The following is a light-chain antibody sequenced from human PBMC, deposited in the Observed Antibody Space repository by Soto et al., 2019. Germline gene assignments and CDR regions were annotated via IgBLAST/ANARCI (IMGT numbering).Light chain of an antibody. CDR1: PGISSW. J-gene: IGKJ4*01. CDR3: QQANSFPLT. V-gene: IGKV1D-12*01. Sequence: DIQMTQSPSSVSASVGDRVTITCRASPGISSWLAWYQQKPGKAPKLLIYAASSLQSGVPSRFSGSGSGTDFTLTISSLHAEDFATYYCQQANSFPLTFGGGTKVEIK. CDR2: AAS.